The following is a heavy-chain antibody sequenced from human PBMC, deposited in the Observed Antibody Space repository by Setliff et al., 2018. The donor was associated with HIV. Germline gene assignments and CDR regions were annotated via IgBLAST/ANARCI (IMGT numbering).Heavy chain of an antibody. V-gene: IGHV4-59*01. J-gene: IGHJ5*02. CDR2: ISDSGTT. CDR1: GGSISPYY. D-gene: IGHD3-10*01. CDR3: ARGGAGSKYLDP. Sequence: PSETLSLTCTVSGGSISPYYWSWIRQPPGKGLEWIAWISDSGTTNYNPSLKSRVTLSVDTSKNQFSLSLTSVTGADTAVYYCARGGAGSKYLDPWGQGTLVTVSS.